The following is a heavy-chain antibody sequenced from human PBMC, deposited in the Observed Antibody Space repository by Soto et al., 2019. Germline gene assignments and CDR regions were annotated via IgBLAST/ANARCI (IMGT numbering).Heavy chain of an antibody. CDR1: GGSISSYY. CDR3: ARQTYYDFWSGYLGDAFDI. CDR2: IYYSGST. D-gene: IGHD3-3*01. J-gene: IGHJ3*02. Sequence: SATLSITCTVSGGSISSYYWSWIRQPPGKGLEWIGYIYYSGSTNYNPSLKSRVTISVDTSKNQFSLKLSSVTAADTAVYYCARQTYYDFWSGYLGDAFDIWGQGIMVTVSS. V-gene: IGHV4-59*01.